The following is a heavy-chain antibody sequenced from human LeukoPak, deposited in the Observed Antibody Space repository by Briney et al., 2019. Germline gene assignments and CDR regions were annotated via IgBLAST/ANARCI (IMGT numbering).Heavy chain of an antibody. V-gene: IGHV1-69*13. Sequence: SVKVSCKASGGTFSSYAISWVRQAPGQGLEWMGGIIPIFGTANYAQKFQGRVTITADESTSTAYMELSSLRSEDTAVYYCARGGYSGSYYAQFGYWGQGTLVTVSS. CDR3: ARGGYSGSYYAQFGY. CDR1: GGTFSSYA. J-gene: IGHJ4*02. D-gene: IGHD1-26*01. CDR2: IIPIFGTA.